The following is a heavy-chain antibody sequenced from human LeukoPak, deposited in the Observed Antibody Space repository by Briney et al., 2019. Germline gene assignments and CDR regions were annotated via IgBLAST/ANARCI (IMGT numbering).Heavy chain of an antibody. CDR1: GFTFSSYA. CDR3: AKDWDGSGWFDNWFDP. J-gene: IGHJ5*02. D-gene: IGHD6-19*01. CDR2: ISGSGGST. Sequence: PWGSLRLSCAASGFTFSSYARSWVRQAPGKGLEWVSAISGSGGSTYYADSVKGRLNISRDNSKNPLYLPMHSLRDEDTAVYHCAKDWDGSGWFDNWFDPWGQGPLVTVSS. V-gene: IGHV3-23*01.